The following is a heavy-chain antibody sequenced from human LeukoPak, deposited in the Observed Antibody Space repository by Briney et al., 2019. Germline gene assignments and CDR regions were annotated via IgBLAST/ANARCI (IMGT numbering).Heavy chain of an antibody. Sequence: ASVKVSCKASGHTFTSYAISWVRQAPGQGLEWMGGIIPIFGTANYAQKFQGRVTITADESTSTAYMELSSLRSEDTAVYYCAGGYCSSTSCFDYYYYMDVWGKGTTVTVSS. V-gene: IGHV1-69*13. D-gene: IGHD2-2*01. CDR1: GHTFTSYA. J-gene: IGHJ6*03. CDR3: AGGYCSSTSCFDYYYYMDV. CDR2: IIPIFGTA.